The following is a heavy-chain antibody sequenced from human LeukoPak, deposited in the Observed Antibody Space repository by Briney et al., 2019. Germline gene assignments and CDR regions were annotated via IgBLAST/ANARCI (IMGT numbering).Heavy chain of an antibody. Sequence: GGSLRLSCAASGFTFSSYNMNWVRQAPGKGLEWVSYISSSGSTIYYADSVKGRFTISRDNSKNTLYLQMNSLRAEDTAVYYCAREGDIVVVVAAKGHFDYWGQGTLVTVSS. J-gene: IGHJ4*02. CDR2: ISSSGSTI. CDR3: AREGDIVVVVAAKGHFDY. CDR1: GFTFSSYN. V-gene: IGHV3-48*01. D-gene: IGHD2-15*01.